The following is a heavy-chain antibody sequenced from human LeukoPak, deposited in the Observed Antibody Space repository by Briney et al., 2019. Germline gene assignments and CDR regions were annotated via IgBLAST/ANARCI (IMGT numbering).Heavy chain of an antibody. V-gene: IGHV3-15*01. Sequence: NPGGSLRLSCAASGFTFSNAWMSWVRQAPGKGLEWVGRIKSKTDGGTTDYAAPVKGRFTISRDDSKNTLYLQMNSLKTEDTAVYYCAKVIAARQPASFFDYWGQGTLVTVSS. J-gene: IGHJ4*02. CDR1: GFTFSNAW. D-gene: IGHD6-6*01. CDR2: IKSKTDGGTT. CDR3: AKVIAARQPASFFDY.